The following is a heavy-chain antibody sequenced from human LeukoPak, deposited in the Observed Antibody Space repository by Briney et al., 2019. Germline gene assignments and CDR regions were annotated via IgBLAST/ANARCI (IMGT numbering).Heavy chain of an antibody. CDR1: GFTVSGNY. D-gene: IGHD3-10*01. V-gene: IGHV3-66*01. CDR3: ARVSDGSGGPALDYFDY. CDR2: IYSGGST. Sequence: GGSLRLSCAASGFTVSGNYMSWVRQAPGKGLEWVSVIYSGGSTYYADSVKGRFTISRDNSKNTLYLQMNSLRAEDTAVYYCARVSDGSGGPALDYFDYWGQGTLVTVSS. J-gene: IGHJ4*02.